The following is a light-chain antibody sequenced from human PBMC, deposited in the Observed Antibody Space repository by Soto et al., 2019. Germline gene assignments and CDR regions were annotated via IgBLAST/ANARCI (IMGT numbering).Light chain of an antibody. CDR1: QSVSSN. Sequence: EIVLTQSPGTLSLSPGERAALSCRASQSVSSNLAWYQQKPGQAPRLLIYGASTRATGIPDRFSGSGSGTEFTLTISRLEPEDFALYYCQQYGNSPLTFGGGTKVNIK. J-gene: IGKJ4*01. CDR3: QQYGNSPLT. CDR2: GAS. V-gene: IGKV3-20*01.